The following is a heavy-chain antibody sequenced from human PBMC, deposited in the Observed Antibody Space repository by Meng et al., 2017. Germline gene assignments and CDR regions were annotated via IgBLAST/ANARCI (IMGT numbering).Heavy chain of an antibody. CDR2: IYYSGST. CDR3: ASLRIAVAGINWFDP. D-gene: IGHD6-19*01. V-gene: IGHV4-39*07. CDR1: GGSISSSSYY. J-gene: IGHJ5*02. Sequence: LQLQGSGPGLVKPSETLSLTCTVSGGSISSSSYYWGWIRQPPGKGLEWIGSIYYSGSTYYNPSLKSRVTISVDTSKNQFSLKLSSVTAADTAVYYCASLRIAVAGINWFDPWGQGTLVTVSS.